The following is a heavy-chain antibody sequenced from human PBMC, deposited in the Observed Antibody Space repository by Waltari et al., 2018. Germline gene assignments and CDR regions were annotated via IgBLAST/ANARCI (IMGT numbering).Heavy chain of an antibody. Sequence: QVQLQESGPGLVKPSETLSLTCTVSGGSISSYYWSWIRQPPGKGLEWIGYIYYSGSTNYNPSLKSRVTISVDTSKNQFSLKLSSVTAADTAVYYCARDVYYGDYGGAFDIWGQGTMVTVSS. CDR1: GGSISSYY. V-gene: IGHV4-59*01. CDR2: IYYSGST. CDR3: ARDVYYGDYGGAFDI. D-gene: IGHD4-17*01. J-gene: IGHJ3*02.